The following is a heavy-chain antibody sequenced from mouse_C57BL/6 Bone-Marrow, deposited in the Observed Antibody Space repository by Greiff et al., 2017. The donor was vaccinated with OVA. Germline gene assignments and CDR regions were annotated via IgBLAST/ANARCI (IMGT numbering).Heavy chain of an antibody. Sequence: QVQLQQPGAELVRPGSSVKLSCKASGYTFTSYWMDWVKQRPGQGLEWIGNIYPSDSETHYNQKFKDKATLTVDKSSSTAYMQLSSLTSEDSAVYYCARGDGYLPYWYFDVWGTGTTVTVSS. V-gene: IGHV1-61*01. CDR2: IYPSDSET. J-gene: IGHJ1*03. D-gene: IGHD2-3*01. CDR1: GYTFTSYW. CDR3: ARGDGYLPYWYFDV.